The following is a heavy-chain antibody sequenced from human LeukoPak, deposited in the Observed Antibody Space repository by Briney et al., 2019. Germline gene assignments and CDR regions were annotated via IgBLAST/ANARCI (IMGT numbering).Heavy chain of an antibody. CDR2: IYYSGST. CDR1: GGSISSYY. J-gene: IGHJ5*02. CDR3: ARVPSPYCSSTSCLPPQFDP. Sequence: SETLSLTCTVSGGSISSYYWSWIRQPPGKGLEWIGYIYYSGSTNYNPSLKSRVTIPVDTSKNQFSLKLSSVTAADTAVYYCARVPSPYCSSTSCLPPQFDPWGQGTLVTVSS. V-gene: IGHV4-59*01. D-gene: IGHD2-2*01.